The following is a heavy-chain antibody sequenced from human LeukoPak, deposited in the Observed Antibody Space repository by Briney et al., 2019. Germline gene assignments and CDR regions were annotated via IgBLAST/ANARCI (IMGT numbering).Heavy chain of an antibody. CDR1: GFTVSSNY. CDR3: AKNYYDSGGVMVDDAFDM. J-gene: IGHJ3*02. Sequence: GSVRLSCAASGFTVSSNYMSWIRQPPGKGLEWIGSLSYSGNTYYNPSLKSRVSISVDTSKNQFSLKLTSVTAADTAVYYCAKNYYDSGGVMVDDAFDMWGQGTMVSVTS. D-gene: IGHD3-22*01. V-gene: IGHV4-39*07. CDR2: LSYSGNT.